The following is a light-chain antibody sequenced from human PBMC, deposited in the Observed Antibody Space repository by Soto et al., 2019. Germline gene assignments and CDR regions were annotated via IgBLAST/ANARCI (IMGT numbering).Light chain of an antibody. CDR2: GAS. CDR1: QSISSSY. J-gene: IGKJ1*01. CDR3: QQYGRT. V-gene: IGKV3-20*01. Sequence: EIVLTQSPGTLSLSPGERATLSCRASQSISSSYLAWYQQKTGQAPRLLIYGASSRATGIPDRFSGSGSGTDFTLTISRPEPEDFAVYYCQQYGRTFGQGTKVDIK.